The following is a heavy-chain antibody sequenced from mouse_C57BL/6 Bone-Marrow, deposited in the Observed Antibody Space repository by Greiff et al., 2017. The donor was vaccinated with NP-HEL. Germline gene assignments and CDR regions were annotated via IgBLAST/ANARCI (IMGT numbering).Heavy chain of an antibody. V-gene: IGHV1-53*01. J-gene: IGHJ4*01. CDR2: INPSNGGT. D-gene: IGHD1-1*02. CDR1: GYTFTSYW. Sequence: QVQLQQSGTDLVKPGASVKLSCKASGYTFTSYWMHWVKQRPGQGLEWIGNINPSNGGTNYNEKFKSKATLTVDKSSSTAYMQLSSLTSEDSAVYYCARVVSTRYYAMDYWGQGTSVTVSS. CDR3: ARVVSTRYYAMDY.